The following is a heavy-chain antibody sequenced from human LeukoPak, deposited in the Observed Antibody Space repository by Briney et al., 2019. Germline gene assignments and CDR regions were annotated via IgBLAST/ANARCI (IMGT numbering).Heavy chain of an antibody. CDR3: ATVKRAYSSSFDP. V-gene: IGHV1-69*05. CDR1: GGTFSSHA. D-gene: IGHD6-6*01. Sequence: GASVKVSCKASGGTFSSHAISWVRQAPGQGLEWMGRIIPIFGTANYAQKFQGRVTITTDESTSTAYMELSSLRSEDTAVYYCATVKRAYSSSFDPWGQGTLVTVSS. CDR2: IIPIFGTA. J-gene: IGHJ5*02.